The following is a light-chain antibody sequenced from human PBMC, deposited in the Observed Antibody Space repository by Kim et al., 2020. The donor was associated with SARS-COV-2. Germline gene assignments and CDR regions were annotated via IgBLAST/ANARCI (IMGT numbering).Light chain of an antibody. Sequence: GVTVTLACGFGSASVSTSNSARWYQLTPGQAPRTLIHSTDTRSSGVPDRFSGSILGTTAALTITGAQANDESEYYCLLHVGDGIWVFGGGTQLTVL. V-gene: IGLV8-61*01. J-gene: IGLJ3*02. CDR1: SASVSTSNS. CDR2: STD. CDR3: LLHVGDGIWV.